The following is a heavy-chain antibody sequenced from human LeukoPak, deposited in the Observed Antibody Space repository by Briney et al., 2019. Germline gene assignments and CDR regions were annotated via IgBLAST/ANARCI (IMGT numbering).Heavy chain of an antibody. Sequence: GGSLRLSCAASGFTFNTYAMSWVRQAPGKGLEWVSAISGSGGSTYYADSVKGRFTISRDNSKNTLYLQMNSLRAEDTAVYYCAKPDIWGARADYWGQGTLVTVSS. J-gene: IGHJ4*02. CDR3: AKPDIWGARADY. D-gene: IGHD3-9*01. CDR2: ISGSGGST. V-gene: IGHV3-23*01. CDR1: GFTFNTYA.